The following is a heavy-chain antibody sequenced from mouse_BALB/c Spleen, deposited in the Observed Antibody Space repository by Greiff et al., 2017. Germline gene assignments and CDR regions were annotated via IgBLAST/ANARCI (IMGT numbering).Heavy chain of an antibody. CDR2: INPSNGGT. Sequence: QVQLQQPGAELVKPGASVKLSCKASGYTFTSYWMHWVKLRPGQGFEWIGEINPSNGGTNYNEKFKRKATLTVDKSSSTAYMQLSSLTSEDSEVYYCTINLKSFYDAYSWFAYWGQGTLVTVSA. J-gene: IGHJ3*01. CDR1: GYTFTSYW. CDR3: TINLKSFYDAYSWFAY. D-gene: IGHD2-3*01. V-gene: IGHV1S16*01.